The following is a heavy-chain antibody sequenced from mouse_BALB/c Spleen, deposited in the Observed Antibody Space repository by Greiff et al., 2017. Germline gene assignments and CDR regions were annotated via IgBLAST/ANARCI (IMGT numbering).Heavy chain of an antibody. CDR1: GFNIKDYY. CDR2: IDPENSDT. V-gene: IGHV14-4*02. Sequence: VQLQQSGAELVRSGASVKLSCTASGFNIKDYYMHWVKQRPEQGLEWIGWIDPENSDTEYAPKFQGKATMTADTSSNTAYLQLSSLTSEDTAVYYCNALDGYTGAMDYWGQGTSVTVSS. D-gene: IGHD2-3*01. J-gene: IGHJ4*01. CDR3: NALDGYTGAMDY.